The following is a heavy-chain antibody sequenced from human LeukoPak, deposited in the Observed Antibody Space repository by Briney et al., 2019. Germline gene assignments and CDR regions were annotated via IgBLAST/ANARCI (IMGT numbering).Heavy chain of an antibody. CDR2: IYYSRST. V-gene: IGHV4-59*01. Sequence: KSSETLSLTCTVPGGSTNNYFWTCIRQPPEKRLECVGSIYYSRSTNYNPSLKSRLTISVDTSKKQLSLKLSSVTAADTAVYYCARAAVYCSGGTCYDYWGQGTLVTVSS. CDR1: GGSTNNYF. J-gene: IGHJ4*02. D-gene: IGHD2-15*01. CDR3: ARAAVYCSGGTCYDY.